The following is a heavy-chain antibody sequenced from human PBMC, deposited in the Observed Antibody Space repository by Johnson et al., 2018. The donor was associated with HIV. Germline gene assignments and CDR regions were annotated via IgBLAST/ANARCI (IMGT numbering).Heavy chain of an antibody. J-gene: IGHJ3*01. CDR2: IKSETDGGTT. CDR1: GFNFNHAW. Sequence: VQLVESGGGLVQPGRSLRLSCEASGFNFNHAWMSWVRQAPGKGLEWVGRIKSETDGGTTDYAAPVKGRFTISREHSKTTLYLQMNSLRPEDPAVYYCARDSGSGWGGDAFDFWGQGTTVTVSS. V-gene: IGHV3-15*01. CDR3: ARDSGSGWGGDAFDF. D-gene: IGHD6-19*01.